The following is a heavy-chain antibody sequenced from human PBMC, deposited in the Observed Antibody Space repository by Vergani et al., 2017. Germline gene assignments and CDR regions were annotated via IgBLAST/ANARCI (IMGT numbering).Heavy chain of an antibody. CDR3: ARDLHSGYDTSPS. D-gene: IGHD5-12*01. V-gene: IGHV1-3*01. CDR2: INAGNGNT. J-gene: IGHJ5*02. CDR1: GYTFTSYA. Sequence: VQLVQSGAEVKKPGASVKVSCKASGYTFTSYAMHWVRQAPGQRLEWMGWINAGNGNTKYSQKFQGRVTITADESTSTAYMELSSLRSEDTAVYYCARDLHSGYDTSPSWGQGTLVTVSS.